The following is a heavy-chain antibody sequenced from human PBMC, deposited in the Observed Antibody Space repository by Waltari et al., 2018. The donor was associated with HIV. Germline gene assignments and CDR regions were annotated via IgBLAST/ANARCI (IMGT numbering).Heavy chain of an antibody. J-gene: IGHJ3*02. D-gene: IGHD2-2*02. CDR1: GGSISSFY. CDR3: ARANSSTSRYSAFDM. V-gene: IGHV4-4*07. Sequence: QVQLQESGPGLVKPSETLSLTCPVSGGSISSFYCSWVRQPAGKGLEWIGRFYSSGNSNYNPSLKSRVTLSLDTSKNQFSLNLSSVTAADTAVYYCARANSSTSRYSAFDMWGQGTVVTVSS. CDR2: FYSSGNS.